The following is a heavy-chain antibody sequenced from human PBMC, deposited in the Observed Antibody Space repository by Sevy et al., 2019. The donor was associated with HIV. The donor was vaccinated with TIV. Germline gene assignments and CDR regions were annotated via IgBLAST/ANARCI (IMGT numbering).Heavy chain of an antibody. V-gene: IGHV3-15*01. Sequence: GGSLRLSCAASGFTFSNAWMSWVRQAPGKGLEWVGRIKSKTDGGTTDYAAPVKGRFTISRDDSKNMLYLQMNSLKTEDTAVYYCTTDRRSLYYYDGSDYYGMDVWGQGTTVTVSS. J-gene: IGHJ6*02. CDR2: IKSKTDGGTT. CDR3: TTDRRSLYYYDGSDYYGMDV. CDR1: GFTFSNAW. D-gene: IGHD3-22*01.